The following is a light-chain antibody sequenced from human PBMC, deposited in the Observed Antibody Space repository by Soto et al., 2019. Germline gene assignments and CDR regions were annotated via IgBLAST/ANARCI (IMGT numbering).Light chain of an antibody. J-gene: IGLJ1*01. CDR3: AAWDDSLNGRV. CDR2: SNN. Sequence: QSVLTQPPSASGTPGQRVTISCSGSSSNIGSNTVNWYQQLPGTAPKLLIYSNNQRPSGVPDRFSGSKSGTSASLAISGLQSEDAADYYCAAWDDSLNGRVFGTGTKVTVL. CDR1: SSNIGSNT. V-gene: IGLV1-44*01.